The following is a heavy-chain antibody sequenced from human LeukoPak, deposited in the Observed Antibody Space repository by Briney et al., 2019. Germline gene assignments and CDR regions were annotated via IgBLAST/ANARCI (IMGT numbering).Heavy chain of an antibody. CDR2: IYSSGST. Sequence: PSETLSLTCTVSGGSINNYYWSWIRQPPGKGLEWIGCIYSSGSTNYSPSLKSRVTISVDTPKNQFSLRLRSVTAADTAVYYCARHDAGNWYPYFDNWGQGTLVTVSS. J-gene: IGHJ4*02. CDR3: ARHDAGNWYPYFDN. D-gene: IGHD6-13*01. CDR1: GGSINNYY. V-gene: IGHV4-59*08.